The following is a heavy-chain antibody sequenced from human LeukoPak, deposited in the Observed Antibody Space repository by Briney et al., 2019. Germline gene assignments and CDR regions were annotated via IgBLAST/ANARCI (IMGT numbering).Heavy chain of an antibody. V-gene: IGHV4-39*07. CDR1: GGSISSSSYF. J-gene: IGHJ5*02. CDR2: IYYSGTT. Sequence: SETLSLTCTVSGGSISSSSYFWGWIRQPPGKGLEWIGYIYYSGTTYYNPSLKSRVTMSVDTSKNQFSLKLSSVTAADTAVYYCARGLVPSGGPDWFDPWGQGTLVTVSS. D-gene: IGHD2-2*01. CDR3: ARGLVPSGGPDWFDP.